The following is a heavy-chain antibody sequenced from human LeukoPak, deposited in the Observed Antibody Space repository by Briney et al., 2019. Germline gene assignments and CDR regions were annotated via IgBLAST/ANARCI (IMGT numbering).Heavy chain of an antibody. J-gene: IGHJ5*02. Sequence: SETLSLTCTVSGGSISSGSYYWSWIRQPAGKGLEWIGRIYTSGSTNYNPSLKSRVTISVDTSKNQFSLKLSSVTAADTAVYYCARSPLGYCSSTSCSNWFDPWGQGTLVTVSS. CDR2: IYTSGST. V-gene: IGHV4-61*02. D-gene: IGHD2-2*01. CDR1: GGSISSGSYY. CDR3: ARSPLGYCSSTSCSNWFDP.